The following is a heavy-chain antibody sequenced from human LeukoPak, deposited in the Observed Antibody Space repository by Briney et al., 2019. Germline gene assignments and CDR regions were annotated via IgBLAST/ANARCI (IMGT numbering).Heavy chain of an antibody. V-gene: IGHV1-2*02. CDR1: GYTFTGYY. J-gene: IGHJ3*02. CDR3: AGIAVAGLTGAFDI. D-gene: IGHD6-19*01. Sequence: ASVKVSCEASGYTFTGYYMHWVRQAPGQGLEWMGWINPNSGGTNYAQKFQGRVTMTRDTSISTAYMELSRLRSDDTAVYYCAGIAVAGLTGAFDIWGQGTMVTVSS. CDR2: INPNSGGT.